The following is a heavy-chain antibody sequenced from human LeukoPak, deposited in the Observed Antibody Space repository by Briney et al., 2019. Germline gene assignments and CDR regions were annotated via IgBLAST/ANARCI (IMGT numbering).Heavy chain of an antibody. CDR1: GFTFNSYG. Sequence: PGGSLRLSCAASGFTFNSYGMSWVRQAPGKGLEWVSAISGSGDRTYHADSVKGRFTISRDNSKNTLYLHMNSLRAEDTAVYYCAKGYYGSGSYGWFDPWGQGTLVTVSS. D-gene: IGHD3-10*01. J-gene: IGHJ5*02. CDR3: AKGYYGSGSYGWFDP. V-gene: IGHV3-23*01. CDR2: ISGSGDRT.